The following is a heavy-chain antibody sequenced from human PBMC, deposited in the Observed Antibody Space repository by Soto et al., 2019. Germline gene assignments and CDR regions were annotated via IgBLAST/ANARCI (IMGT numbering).Heavy chain of an antibody. CDR2: ISGGGGSI. V-gene: IGHV3-23*01. CDR1: GFTFSNYA. Sequence: GSLRLSCAASGFTFSNYAMDWVRQAPGKGLEWVSGISGGGGSIYYADSVKGRFIISRDNSKNTLYLQMNSLRAEDTAIYYCAKGIAAPGTGWFDPWGQGTLVTVSS. D-gene: IGHD6-13*01. CDR3: AKGIAAPGTGWFDP. J-gene: IGHJ5*02.